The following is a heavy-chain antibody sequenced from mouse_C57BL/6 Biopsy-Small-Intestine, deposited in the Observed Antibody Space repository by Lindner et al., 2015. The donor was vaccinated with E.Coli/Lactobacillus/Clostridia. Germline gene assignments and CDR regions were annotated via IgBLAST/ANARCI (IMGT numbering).Heavy chain of an antibody. V-gene: IGHV1-66*01. J-gene: IGHJ2*01. CDR1: GYTFTSYT. D-gene: IGHD2-3*01. Sequence: SVKVSCKASGYTFTSYTLSWVRQAPGQGLEWMGWISPLNGNTNYRQNLQGRVTMSTDTSTDTAYMELGSLTSDDTAVYYCARSVGISMIVLYYFDYWGQGTLVTVSS. CDR3: ARSVGISMIVLYYFDY. CDR2: ISPLNGNT.